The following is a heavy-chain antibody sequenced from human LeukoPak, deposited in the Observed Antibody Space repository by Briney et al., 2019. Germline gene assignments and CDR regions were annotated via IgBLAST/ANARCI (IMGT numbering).Heavy chain of an antibody. Sequence: GGSLRLSCTASGFTVSSNYMSWVRQAPGKGLEWVSVTYSGGSTYYADSVKGRFTISRDNSKNTLYLQMNSLRAEDTAVYYCARVGVRGVTRLDYWGQGTLVTVSS. D-gene: IGHD3-10*01. CDR2: TYSGGST. CDR1: GFTVSSNY. J-gene: IGHJ4*02. V-gene: IGHV3-66*01. CDR3: ARVGVRGVTRLDY.